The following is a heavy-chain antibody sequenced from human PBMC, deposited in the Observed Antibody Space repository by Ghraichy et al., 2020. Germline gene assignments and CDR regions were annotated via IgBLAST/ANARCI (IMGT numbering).Heavy chain of an antibody. CDR2: IKQDGSEK. V-gene: IGHV3-7*01. Sequence: GGSLRLSCAASGFTFSSYWMSWVRQAPGKGLEWVANIKQDGSEKYYVDSVKGRFTISRDNAKNSLYLQMNSLRAEDTAVYYCARESGIAAAGKHYYGMDVWGQGTTVTVSS. D-gene: IGHD6-13*01. J-gene: IGHJ6*02. CDR1: GFTFSSYW. CDR3: ARESGIAAAGKHYYGMDV.